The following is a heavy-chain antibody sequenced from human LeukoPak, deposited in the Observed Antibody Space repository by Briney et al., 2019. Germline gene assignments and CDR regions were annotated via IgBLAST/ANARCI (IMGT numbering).Heavy chain of an antibody. CDR2: ISYDGSNK. CDR3: ARAGGYSYGPFDY. D-gene: IGHD5-18*01. V-gene: IGHV3-30*04. Sequence: QPGGTLRLSCAASGFTFSSYAMHWVRQAPGKGLEWVAVISYDGSNKYYADSVKGRFTISRDNSKNTLYLQMNSLRAEDTAVYCCARAGGYSYGPFDYWGQGTLVTVSS. J-gene: IGHJ4*02. CDR1: GFTFSSYA.